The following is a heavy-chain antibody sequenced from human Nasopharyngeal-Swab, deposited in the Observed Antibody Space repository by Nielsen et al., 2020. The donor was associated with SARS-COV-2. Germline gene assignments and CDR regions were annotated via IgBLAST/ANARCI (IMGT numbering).Heavy chain of an antibody. D-gene: IGHD2-15*01. Sequence: SETLSLTCAVYGGSFSGYYWSWIRKPPGKGLEWIGEINHSVSTTYNPSLKSRVTISVDTSKNQFFLKLSSVTAADTAVYSCARGLDCSGGSCSPRGMDVWGQGTTVTVSS. CDR3: ARGLDCSGGSCSPRGMDV. J-gene: IGHJ6*02. CDR1: GGSFSGYY. CDR2: INHSVST. V-gene: IGHV4-34*01.